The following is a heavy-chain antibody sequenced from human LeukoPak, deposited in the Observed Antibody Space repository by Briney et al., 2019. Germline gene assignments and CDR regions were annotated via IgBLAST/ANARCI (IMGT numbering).Heavy chain of an antibody. V-gene: IGHV4-59*08. D-gene: IGHD4-11*01. CDR3: ARHYSTDPFDY. CDR1: GGSISSYY. CDR2: ISHSGNT. J-gene: IGHJ4*02. Sequence: SETLSLTCTVSGGSISSYYWNWIRQPPGKGLEWVACISHSGNTNYNPSLKTRVTISADTSKSQISLKLTSVTAADTATYYCARHYSTDPFDYWGQGTPVTVSS.